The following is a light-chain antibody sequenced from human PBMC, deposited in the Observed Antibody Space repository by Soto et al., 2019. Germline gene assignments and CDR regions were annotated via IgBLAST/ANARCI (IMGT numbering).Light chain of an antibody. CDR3: QQYNNYSGA. J-gene: IGKJ4*01. CDR2: GAS. CDR1: QNIDTW. Sequence: DIQMTQSPSTLSASIGDRVTITCRASQNIDTWLAWFQQKPGKAPKLLIYGASTLESGVPSRFSGSGSGTEFDLTISGLQPDDFAPYYCQQYNNYSGAFAGGTKVEI. V-gene: IGKV1-5*01.